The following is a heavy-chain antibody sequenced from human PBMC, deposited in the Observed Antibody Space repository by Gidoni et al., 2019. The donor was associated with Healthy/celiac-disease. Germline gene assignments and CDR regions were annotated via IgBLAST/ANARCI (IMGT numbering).Heavy chain of an antibody. J-gene: IGHJ6*02. D-gene: IGHD6-13*01. Sequence: GKGLEWIGYIYYSGSTNYNPSLKSRVTISVDTSKNQFSLKLSSVTAADTAVYYCARDHQRIAAAGARYYYYYGMDVWGQGTTVTVSS. V-gene: IGHV4-59*13. CDR2: IYYSGST. CDR3: ARDHQRIAAAGARYYYYYGMDV.